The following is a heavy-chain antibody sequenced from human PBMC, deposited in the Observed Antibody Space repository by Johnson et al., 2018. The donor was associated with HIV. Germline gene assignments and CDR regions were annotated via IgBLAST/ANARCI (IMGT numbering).Heavy chain of an antibody. D-gene: IGHD3-22*01. Sequence: VQLVESGGGLVQPGGSLRLSCAASGFSISSNYMSWIRQAPGKGLEWVSVIYRAGSTYYADSVKDRFTISRDISKNTIYLQMNSLRAEDTAMYYCAKDERYYDSSGGDVFDIWGQGTMVTVSS. CDR2: IYRAGST. J-gene: IGHJ3*02. CDR3: AKDERYYDSSGGDVFDI. CDR1: GFSISSNY. V-gene: IGHV3-66*01.